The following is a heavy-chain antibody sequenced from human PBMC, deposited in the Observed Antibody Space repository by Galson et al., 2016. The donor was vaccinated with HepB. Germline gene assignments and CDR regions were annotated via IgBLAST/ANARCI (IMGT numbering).Heavy chain of an antibody. CDR2: IGYDETNI. CDR1: GFTFSSYG. Sequence: SLRLSCATSGFTFSSYGIHWVRQAPGKGLGWVAVIGYDETNIHYKDSVMGRFTISRDNSKNMLYLQMNSLRVEDTALYYCTREPYYGRYEYFQQRGQGTLVTVPS. D-gene: IGHD3-10*01. J-gene: IGHJ1*01. V-gene: IGHV3-33*01. CDR3: TREPYYGRYEYFQQ.